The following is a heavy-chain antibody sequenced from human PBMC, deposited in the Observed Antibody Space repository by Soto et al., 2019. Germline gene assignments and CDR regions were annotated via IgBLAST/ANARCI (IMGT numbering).Heavy chain of an antibody. CDR1: GFTFSDYY. J-gene: IGHJ4*02. V-gene: IGHV3-11*05. Sequence: QVQLVESGGDLVKPGGSLRLSCAASGFTFSDYYMSWIREAPGKGLEWVSYISGNSANTKYADSVKGRFTISRDNGRNSLYLQMNHLRAEDTAVYYCVLHGGSCGTINGVDNWGQGTLVTVSS. CDR3: VLHGGSCGTINGVDN. CDR2: ISGNSANT. D-gene: IGHD5-12*01.